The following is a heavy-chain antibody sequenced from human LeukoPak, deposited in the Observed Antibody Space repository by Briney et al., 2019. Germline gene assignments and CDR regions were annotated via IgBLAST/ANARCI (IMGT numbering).Heavy chain of an antibody. CDR1: GFTFSSYW. CDR3: AKGQVGSEMATITGFDY. J-gene: IGHJ4*02. D-gene: IGHD5-24*01. Sequence: GGSLRLSCAASGFTFSSYWMSWVRQAPGKGLEWVANIKQDGSEKYYVDSVKGRFTISRDNAKNSLYLQMNSLRAEDTAVYYCAKGQVGSEMATITGFDYWGQGTLVTVSS. CDR2: IKQDGSEK. V-gene: IGHV3-7*01.